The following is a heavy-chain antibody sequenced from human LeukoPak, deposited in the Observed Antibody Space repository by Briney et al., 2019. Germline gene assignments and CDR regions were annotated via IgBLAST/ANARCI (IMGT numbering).Heavy chain of an antibody. V-gene: IGHV3-23*01. CDR2: ISSGGST. Sequence: GRSLRLSCAASGFTFSSYAMNWVRQAPGKGLEWVSAISSGGSTYYADSVKGRFTISRDNSKNTLYLQMNSLRAEDTAVYYCAKVGPNCSSTSCYSLYYFDYWGQGTLVTVSS. CDR3: AKVGPNCSSTSCYSLYYFDY. D-gene: IGHD2-2*02. CDR1: GFTFSSYA. J-gene: IGHJ4*02.